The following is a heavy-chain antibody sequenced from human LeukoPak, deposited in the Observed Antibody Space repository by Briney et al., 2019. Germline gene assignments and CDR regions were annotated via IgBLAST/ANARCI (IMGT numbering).Heavy chain of an antibody. D-gene: IGHD2-21*02. V-gene: IGHV3-53*01. Sequence: GGSLRLSCAASGFTFSTYSMNWVRQAPGKGLEWVSVIYSGGSTYYADSVKGRFTISRDNSKNTLYLQMKSLRAEDTAVYYCARTDETAPAEDFQHWGQGTLVTVSS. CDR2: IYSGGST. CDR3: ARTDETAPAEDFQH. J-gene: IGHJ1*01. CDR1: GFTFSTYS.